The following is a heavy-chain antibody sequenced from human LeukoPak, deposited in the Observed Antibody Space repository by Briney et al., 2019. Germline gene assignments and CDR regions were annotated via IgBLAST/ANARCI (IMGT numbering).Heavy chain of an antibody. Sequence: GRCLRLSCAASGFTFDDYAMHWVRQAAGKGLEWVSGISWNSGSIGYADSVKGRFTISRDNAKNSLYLQMNSLRAEDTALYYCAKDEDVNSSRRGLWLSRFGSNNLFQHWGQGTLVTVSS. CDR2: ISWNSGSI. V-gene: IGHV3-9*01. CDR3: AKDEDVNSSRRGLWLSRFGSNNLFQH. CDR1: GFTFDDYA. J-gene: IGHJ1*01. D-gene: IGHD6-19*01.